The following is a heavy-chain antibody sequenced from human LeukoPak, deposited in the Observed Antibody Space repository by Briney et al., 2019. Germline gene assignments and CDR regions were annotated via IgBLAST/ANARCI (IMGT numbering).Heavy chain of an antibody. V-gene: IGHV3-48*03. CDR3: ARGSGLFDY. CDR2: SSNSGSTI. D-gene: IGHD7-27*01. J-gene: IGHJ4*02. CDR1: GFTFSSYE. Sequence: GGSLRLSCASAGFTFSSYEMNWVRQAPGKGLEWVSYSSNSGSTIYYADSVKGRFTISRDNAKNSLYLQMNSLRAEDTAVYYCARGSGLFDYWGRGTLVTVSS.